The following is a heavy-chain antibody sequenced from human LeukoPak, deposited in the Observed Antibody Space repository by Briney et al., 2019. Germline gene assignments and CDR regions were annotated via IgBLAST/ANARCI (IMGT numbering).Heavy chain of an antibody. CDR2: IYHSGST. J-gene: IGHJ4*02. CDR3: ARAVPGYCSSTSCYQFDY. Sequence: SGTLSLTCAVSGGSIRSSNWWSWVRQPPGRGLEWIGEIYHSGSTNCNPSLKGRVTISVDKSKNQFSLKLSSVTAADTAVYYCARAVPGYCSSTSCYQFDYWGQGTLVTVSS. CDR1: GGSIRSSNW. V-gene: IGHV4-4*02. D-gene: IGHD2-2*01.